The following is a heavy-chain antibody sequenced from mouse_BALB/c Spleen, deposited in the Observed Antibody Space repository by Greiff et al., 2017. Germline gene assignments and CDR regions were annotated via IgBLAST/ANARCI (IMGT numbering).Heavy chain of an antibody. CDR1: GFSLTSYG. CDR2: IWAGGST. CDR3: AREALRGLDY. Sequence: QVQLQQSGPGLVAPSQSLSITCTVSGFSLTSYGVHWVRQPPGKGLEWLGVIWAGGSTNYNSALMSRLSISKDNSKSQVFLKMNSLQTDDTAMYYCAREALRGLDYWGQGTSVTVSS. V-gene: IGHV2-9*02. J-gene: IGHJ4*01.